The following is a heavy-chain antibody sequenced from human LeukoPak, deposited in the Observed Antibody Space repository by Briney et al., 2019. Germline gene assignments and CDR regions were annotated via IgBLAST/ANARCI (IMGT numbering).Heavy chain of an antibody. CDR3: ARGWGIPAPISWFDP. CDR1: GYTFTSYD. D-gene: IGHD2-2*01. Sequence: ASVKVSCKASGYTFTSYDINWVRQATGQGLEWMGWMNPNSGNTGYAQKFQGRVTMTRNTSISTAYMELSGLRSDDTAVYYCARGWGIPAPISWFDPWGQGTLVTVSS. V-gene: IGHV1-8*01. CDR2: MNPNSGNT. J-gene: IGHJ5*02.